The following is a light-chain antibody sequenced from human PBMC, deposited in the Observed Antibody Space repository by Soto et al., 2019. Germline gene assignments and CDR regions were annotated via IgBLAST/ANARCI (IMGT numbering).Light chain of an antibody. CDR3: QQYSNWPPAWT. CDR1: QSVSSN. CDR2: DAS. J-gene: IGKJ1*01. Sequence: EIVLTQSPATLSVSPGERATLSCRASQSVSSNLAWYQQKPGQSPRLLIYDASTRATGIPARFSGSGSGTQFTLTISSLQSEDFAVYYCQQYSNWPPAWTFGQGTKVDIK. V-gene: IGKV3D-15*01.